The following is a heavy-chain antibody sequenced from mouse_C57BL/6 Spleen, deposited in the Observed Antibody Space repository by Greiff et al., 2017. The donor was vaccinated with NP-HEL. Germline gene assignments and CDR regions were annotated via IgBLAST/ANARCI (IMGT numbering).Heavy chain of an antibody. J-gene: IGHJ4*01. Sequence: QVQLKESGPGLVQPSQSLSITCTVSGFSLTSYGVHWVRQSPGKGLEWLGVIWRGGSTDYNAAFISRLSISKDNSKSQVFFKMNSLQADDTAIYYCARNDYYGSNYAMDYWGQGTSVTVSS. CDR2: IWRGGST. V-gene: IGHV2-2*01. D-gene: IGHD1-1*01. CDR1: GFSLTSYG. CDR3: ARNDYYGSNYAMDY.